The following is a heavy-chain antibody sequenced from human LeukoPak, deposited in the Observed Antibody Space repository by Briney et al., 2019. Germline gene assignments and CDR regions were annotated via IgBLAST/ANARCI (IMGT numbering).Heavy chain of an antibody. V-gene: IGHV1-18*01. CDR1: GYTFTSYG. Sequence: ASVKVSCKASGYTFTSYGISCVRQAPGQGLEWMGWISAYNGNTNYAQKLQGRVTMTTDTSTSTAYMELRSLRSDDTAVYYCARVRHYYGSGSYFDYWGQGTLVTVSS. CDR3: ARVRHYYGSGSYFDY. D-gene: IGHD3-10*01. CDR2: ISAYNGNT. J-gene: IGHJ4*02.